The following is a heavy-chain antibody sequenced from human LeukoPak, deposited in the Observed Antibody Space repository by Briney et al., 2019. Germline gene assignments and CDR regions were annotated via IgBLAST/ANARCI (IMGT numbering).Heavy chain of an antibody. CDR3: ARERCSSTSCYHGYYYYYGMDV. V-gene: IGHV4-4*07. CDR1: GVSISSYY. J-gene: IGHJ6*02. D-gene: IGHD2-2*01. Sequence: PSETLSFNGTGSGVSISSYYWSWLRQPAGKGLEWIGRIYTSGSTNYNHSLKSRVTMSVDTSKNQFSLKLSSVTAADTAVYYCARERCSSTSCYHGYYYYYGMDVWGQGTTVTVSS. CDR2: IYTSGST.